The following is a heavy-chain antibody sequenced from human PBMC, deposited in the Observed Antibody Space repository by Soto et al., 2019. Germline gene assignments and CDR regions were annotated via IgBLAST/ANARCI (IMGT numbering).Heavy chain of an antibody. CDR3: ARAGTYYDFWSGYFNWFDP. CDR1: GFTFSDYY. Sequence: XGSLRLSCAASGFTFSDYYMSWIRQAPGKGLEWVSYISSSGSTIYYADSVKGRFTISRDNAKNSLYLQMSSLRAEDTAVYYCARAGTYYDFWSGYFNWFDPWGQGTLVTVSS. CDR2: ISSSGSTI. V-gene: IGHV3-11*01. D-gene: IGHD3-3*01. J-gene: IGHJ5*02.